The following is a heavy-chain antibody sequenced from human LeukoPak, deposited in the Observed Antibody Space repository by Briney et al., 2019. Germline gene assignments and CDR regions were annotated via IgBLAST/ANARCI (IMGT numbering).Heavy chain of an antibody. V-gene: IGHV3-7*01. CDR2: IKQHGSEK. J-gene: IGHJ4*02. CDR3: ARGGVSFDY. D-gene: IGHD3-10*01. Sequence: PGGSLRLSCAASGFTFNTYWMSWVPHAPGKGLEWVANIKQHGSEKYYADSVKGRFTISRDNAKNTLYLQMNSLRAEDTALYYCARGGVSFDYWGQGTLVSVSS. CDR1: GFTFNTYW.